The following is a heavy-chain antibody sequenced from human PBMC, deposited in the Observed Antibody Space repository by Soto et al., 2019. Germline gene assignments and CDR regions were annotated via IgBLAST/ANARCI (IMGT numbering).Heavy chain of an antibody. CDR2: ISSSGTTI. D-gene: IGHD3-3*01. V-gene: IGHV3-11*01. J-gene: IGHJ4*02. CDR3: ARVGDMAYKD. CDR1: GFTFSDHY. Sequence: LRLSCAASGFTFSDHYTTWIRQAPGKGLEWVSYISSSGTTIYYAESVRGRFTISRDNAKNSLYLQMNSLRVEDTALYYCARVGDMAYKDWGQGTLVTVSS.